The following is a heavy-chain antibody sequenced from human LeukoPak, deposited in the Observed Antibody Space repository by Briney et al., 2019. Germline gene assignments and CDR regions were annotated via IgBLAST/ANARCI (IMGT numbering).Heavy chain of an antibody. CDR2: INSDGSWT. D-gene: IGHD2-2*01. CDR3: AKDICSSTSCGNDY. CDR1: GNYW. Sequence: GGSLRLSCAASGNYWMHWVRQAPGKGLVWVSHINSDGSWTSYADSVKGRFTISKDNAKNTVYLQMNSLRPEDTALYYCAKDICSSTSCGNDYWGQGTLVTVSS. J-gene: IGHJ4*02. V-gene: IGHV3-74*01.